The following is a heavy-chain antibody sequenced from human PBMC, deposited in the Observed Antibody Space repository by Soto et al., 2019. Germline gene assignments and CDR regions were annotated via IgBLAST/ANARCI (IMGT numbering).Heavy chain of an antibody. D-gene: IGHD2-15*01. J-gene: IGHJ4*02. V-gene: IGHV1-2*02. Sequence: ASVKVSCKASGYTFTGYYLHWLRQAPGQGLEWMGWINPNNGDTNYAQNFQGRVTMTRDTSISTAHMELSGPRSDDTAVYYCARVHTYYYYSGSFDFWGQGTLVTVSS. CDR2: INPNNGDT. CDR1: GYTFTGYY. CDR3: ARVHTYYYYSGSFDF.